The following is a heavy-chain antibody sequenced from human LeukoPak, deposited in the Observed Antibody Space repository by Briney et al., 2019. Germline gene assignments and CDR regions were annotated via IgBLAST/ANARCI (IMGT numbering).Heavy chain of an antibody. CDR3: ARDGYYGSGPSTDYGMDV. CDR1: GFTFSSYA. V-gene: IGHV3-64*01. CDR2: ISSNGGST. J-gene: IGHJ6*02. D-gene: IGHD3-10*01. Sequence: GGSLRLSCAASGFTFSSYAMSWVRQAPGKGLEYVSAISSNGGSTYYANSVKGRFTISRDNSKNTLYLQMGSLRAEDMAVYYCARDGYYGSGPSTDYGMDVWGQGTTVTVSS.